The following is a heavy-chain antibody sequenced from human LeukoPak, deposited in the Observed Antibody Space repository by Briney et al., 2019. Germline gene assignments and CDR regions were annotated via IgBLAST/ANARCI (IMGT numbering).Heavy chain of an antibody. Sequence: ASVKVSCKASGYTFTSYAISWVRQAPGQGLEWMGRIIPILGIANYAQKFQGRVTITADKSTSTAYMELSSLRSEDTAVYYCAAGPYYFDYWGQGTLVTVSS. J-gene: IGHJ4*02. CDR1: GYTFTSYA. V-gene: IGHV1-69*04. CDR3: AAGPYYFDY. CDR2: IIPILGIA.